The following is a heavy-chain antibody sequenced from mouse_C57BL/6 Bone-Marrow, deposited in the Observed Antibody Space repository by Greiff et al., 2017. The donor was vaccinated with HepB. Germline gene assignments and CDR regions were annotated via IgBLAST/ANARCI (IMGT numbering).Heavy chain of an antibody. CDR3: ARHEESYGNYHAWFAY. J-gene: IGHJ3*01. D-gene: IGHD2-1*01. CDR2: FYPGSGSI. CDR1: GYTFTEYT. Sequence: VHLVESGAELVKPGASVKLSCKASGYTFTEYTIHWVKQRSGQGLEWIGWFYPGSGSIKYNEKFKDKATLTADKSSSTVYMELSRLTSEDSAVYFCARHEESYGNYHAWFAYWGQGTLVTVSA. V-gene: IGHV1-62-2*01.